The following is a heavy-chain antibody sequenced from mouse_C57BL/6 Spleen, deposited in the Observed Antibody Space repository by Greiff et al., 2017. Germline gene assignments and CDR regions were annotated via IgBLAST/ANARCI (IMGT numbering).Heavy chain of an antibody. CDR1: GFTFSSYA. CDR3: TRDYYGSSYDPFAY. Sequence: VQLQESGEGLVKPGGSLKLSCAASGFTFSSYAMSWVRQTPEKRLEWVAYISSGGDYIYYADTVKGRFTISRDNARNTLYLQMSSLKSEDTAMYYCTRDYYGSSYDPFAYWGQGTLVTVSA. CDR2: ISSGGDYI. V-gene: IGHV5-9-1*02. J-gene: IGHJ3*01. D-gene: IGHD1-1*01.